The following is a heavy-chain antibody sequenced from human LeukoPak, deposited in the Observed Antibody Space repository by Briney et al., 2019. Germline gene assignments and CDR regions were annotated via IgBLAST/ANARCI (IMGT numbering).Heavy chain of an antibody. Sequence: GGSLRRSCAASGFTFSNYVMSWVRQAPGKGLEWVSYINHNGEMIFYPDFVKGRFTISRDNAKNSLYLQMNSLRDEDTAVYYCARDNDWAFHYWGQGTLVTVSS. V-gene: IGHV3-48*02. D-gene: IGHD3-9*01. CDR1: GFTFSNYV. CDR2: INHNGEMI. CDR3: ARDNDWAFHY. J-gene: IGHJ4*02.